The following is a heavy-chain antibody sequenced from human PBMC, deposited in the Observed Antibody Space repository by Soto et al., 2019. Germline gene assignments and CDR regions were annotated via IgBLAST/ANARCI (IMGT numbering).Heavy chain of an antibody. CDR2: IYYSGST. D-gene: IGHD1-26*01. J-gene: IGHJ4*02. Sequence: PSETLSLTCTVSGGSISSGGYYWSWIRQHPGKGLEWIGYIYYSGSTYYNPSLKSRVTISVDTSKNQFSLRLSSVTAADTAVYYCARAELVGATDYWGQGTLVTVSS. CDR1: GGSISSGGYY. V-gene: IGHV4-31*03. CDR3: ARAELVGATDY.